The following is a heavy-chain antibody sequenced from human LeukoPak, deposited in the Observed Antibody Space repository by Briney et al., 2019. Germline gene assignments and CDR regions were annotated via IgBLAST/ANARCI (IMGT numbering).Heavy chain of an antibody. CDR2: ISGSSTYI. Sequence: GGSLRLSCAASGFTFSSYSMNWVRQAPGKGLEWVSSISGSSTYIYYADSVKGRFTISRDNAKNSLYLQMNSLRAEDTAVYYCARDRSDDYWGQGTLVTVSS. CDR3: ARDRSDDY. J-gene: IGHJ4*02. CDR1: GFTFSSYS. V-gene: IGHV3-21*01.